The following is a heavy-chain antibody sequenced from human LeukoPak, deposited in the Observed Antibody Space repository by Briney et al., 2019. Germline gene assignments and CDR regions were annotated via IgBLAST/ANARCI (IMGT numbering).Heavy chain of an antibody. CDR3: ARDPSGKGNYFDY. Sequence: EASVKVSCRASGYTFTSYGISWVRQTPGQGLEWMGWISAYNGNTNYAQKLQGRVTMTTDTSTSTAYMELRSLRSDDTAVYYCARDPSGKGNYFDYWGQGTLVTVSS. D-gene: IGHD3-3*01. CDR1: GYTFTSYG. J-gene: IGHJ4*02. V-gene: IGHV1-18*01. CDR2: ISAYNGNT.